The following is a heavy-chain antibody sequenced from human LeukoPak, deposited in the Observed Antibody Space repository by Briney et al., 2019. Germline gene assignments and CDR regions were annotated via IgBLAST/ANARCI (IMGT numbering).Heavy chain of an antibody. CDR3: AKVSMVRGVMWEAPAYGMDV. CDR2: IRQYGSEK. Sequence: GGSLRLSCAASGFIFSDYWMTWVRQAPGKGLEWVANIRQYGSEKYYVDSVKGRFTISRDNAKNSLYLRMNSLRAEDTAVYYCAKVSMVRGVMWEAPAYGMDVWGQGTTVTVSS. CDR1: GFIFSDYW. J-gene: IGHJ6*02. D-gene: IGHD3-10*01. V-gene: IGHV3-7*01.